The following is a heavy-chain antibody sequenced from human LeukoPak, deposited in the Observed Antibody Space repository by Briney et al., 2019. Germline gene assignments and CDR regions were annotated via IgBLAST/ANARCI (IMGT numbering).Heavy chain of an antibody. CDR1: GFSFSSYS. J-gene: IGHJ6*03. CDR2: ISIDSDNI. Sequence: GGSLRLSCVGSGFSFSSYSMNWVRQTPGKGLEWVSSISIDSDNIYYADSVKGRFTISRDNAKNTLYPQMNSLRAEDTALYFCARDRDMDVWGKGTTVIISS. D-gene: IGHD3-10*01. CDR3: ARDRDMDV. V-gene: IGHV3-21*01.